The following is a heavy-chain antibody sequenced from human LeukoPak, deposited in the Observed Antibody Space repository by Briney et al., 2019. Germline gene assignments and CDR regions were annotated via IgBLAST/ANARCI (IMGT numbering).Heavy chain of an antibody. J-gene: IGHJ5*02. CDR1: GFTFSNYF. Sequence: GGSLRLSCAASGFTFSNYFMHWVRLAPGKGLVWVSRISGDGTTTLYADSVKGRFTISRDNAKNTLYLQMNSLRDEDTAVYYCARRVDSTRWFDPWGQGTLVAVSS. V-gene: IGHV3-74*03. CDR2: ISGDGTTT. D-gene: IGHD2-15*01. CDR3: ARRVDSTRWFDP.